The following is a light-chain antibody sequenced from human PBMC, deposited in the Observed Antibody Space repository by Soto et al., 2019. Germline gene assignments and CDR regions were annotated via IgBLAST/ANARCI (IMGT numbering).Light chain of an antibody. CDR2: GAS. J-gene: IGKJ4*01. V-gene: IGKV3-20*01. CDR1: QSVSSSY. Sequence: EIVLTQSPGTLSLSPGERATLSCRTSQSVSSSYIAWYQQRPGQAPRLLIYGASKRATDIPDTFSGSGSGTDCPLSISRLEPEDFAGYYCQHYGSSPPLTFGGGTQVEIK. CDR3: QHYGSSPPLT.